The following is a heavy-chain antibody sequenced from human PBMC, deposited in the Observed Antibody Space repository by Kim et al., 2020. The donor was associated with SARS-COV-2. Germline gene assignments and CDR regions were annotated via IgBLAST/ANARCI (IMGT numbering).Heavy chain of an antibody. Sequence: GGSLRLSCTASGFTFGDYAMSWFRQAPGKGLEWVGFIRSKAYGGTTEYAASVKGRFTISRDDSKSIAYLQMNSLKTEDTAVYYCATYCTNGVCSRIYYYYGMDVWGQGTTVTVSS. CDR1: GFTFGDYA. CDR2: IRSKAYGGTT. CDR3: ATYCTNGVCSRIYYYYGMDV. J-gene: IGHJ6*02. V-gene: IGHV3-49*03. D-gene: IGHD2-8*01.